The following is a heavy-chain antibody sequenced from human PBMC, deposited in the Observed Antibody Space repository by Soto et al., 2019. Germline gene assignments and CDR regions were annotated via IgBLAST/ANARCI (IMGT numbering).Heavy chain of an antibody. CDR2: INHSGST. CDR1: GGSFSGYY. CDR3: ARESGVVAAPYYYYYMDV. Sequence: SETLSLTCAVYGGSFSGYYWSWIRQPPGKGLEWIGEINHSGSTNYNPSLKSRVTISVDTSKNKFSLKLSSVTAADTAVYYCARESGVVAAPYYYYYMDVWGKGTTVTVSS. D-gene: IGHD2-15*01. J-gene: IGHJ6*03. V-gene: IGHV4-34*01.